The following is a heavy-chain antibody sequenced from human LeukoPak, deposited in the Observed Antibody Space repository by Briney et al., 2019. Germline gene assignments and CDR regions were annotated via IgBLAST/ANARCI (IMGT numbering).Heavy chain of an antibody. Sequence: HPGGSLRLSCAASGFTFSSYSMNWVRQAPGKGLEWVSYISSSSSTIYYADSAKGRFTISRDNAKNSLYLQMNSLRAEDTAVYYCAREGIFGVVTPTGFYMDVWGKGTTVTVSS. CDR3: AREGIFGVVTPTGFYMDV. CDR1: GFTFSSYS. CDR2: ISSSSSTI. V-gene: IGHV3-48*01. D-gene: IGHD3-3*01. J-gene: IGHJ6*03.